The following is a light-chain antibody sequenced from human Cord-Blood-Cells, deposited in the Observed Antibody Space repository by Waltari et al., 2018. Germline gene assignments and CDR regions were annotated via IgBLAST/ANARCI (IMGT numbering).Light chain of an antibody. V-gene: IGKV1-39*01. J-gene: IGKJ2*01. CDR1: QSISSY. Sequence: DIQMTQSPSSLSASVGDRVTITCRASQSISSYLHWYQQKPGKAAKLLIYAASSLQSGVPSRFSGSGSGTDGTLTISSLQPEDFANYYCQQSYSTPPTFGQGTKMEIK. CDR2: AAS. CDR3: QQSYSTPPT.